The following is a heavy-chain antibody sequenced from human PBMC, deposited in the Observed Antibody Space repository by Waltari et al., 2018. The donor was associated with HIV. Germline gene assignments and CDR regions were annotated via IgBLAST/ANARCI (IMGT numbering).Heavy chain of an antibody. CDR2: FNPTDSTT. D-gene: IGHD2-8*02. J-gene: IGHJ4*02. V-gene: IGHV1-46*01. CDR1: GYPFTKFY. CDR3: ARSGRTGDY. Sequence: QVQLVQSGAEVKKPGASVTVTCQASGYPFTKFYLHWVRLAPGQGLEWLGRFNPTDSTTDYAQKFQARITMTGDTSTSSVSMQLSSLRLDDTAVYYCARSGRTGDYWGQGTLVTVSS.